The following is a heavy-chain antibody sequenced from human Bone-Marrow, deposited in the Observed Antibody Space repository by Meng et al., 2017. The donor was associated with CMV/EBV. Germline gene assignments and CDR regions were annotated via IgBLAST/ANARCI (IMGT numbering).Heavy chain of an antibody. D-gene: IGHD6-13*01. CDR2: IYSGGST. Sequence: GESLKISCAASGFTFSSYAMSWVRQAPGKGLEWVPVIYSGGSTYYADSVKGRFTISRANSKNTLYLQMNSLRAEDTAVYYCARVKGSSWYQAYFDLWGRGTLVTVSS. V-gene: IGHV3-53*01. CDR3: ARVKGSSWYQAYFDL. J-gene: IGHJ2*01. CDR1: GFTFSSYA.